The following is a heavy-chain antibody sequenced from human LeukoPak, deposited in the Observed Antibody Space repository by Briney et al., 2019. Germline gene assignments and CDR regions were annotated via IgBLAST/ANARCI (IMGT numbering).Heavy chain of an antibody. J-gene: IGHJ4*02. V-gene: IGHV4-34*01. CDR3: ARVIDGENIDY. D-gene: IGHD4-17*01. Sequence: KPSETLSLTCAVYGGSFSGYYWSWIRQPPGKGLEWIGEINHSGSTNYNPSLKSRVTISVDTSKNQFSLKLSSVTAADTAVYYCARVIDGENIDYWGQGTLVTVSS. CDR1: GGSFSGYY. CDR2: INHSGST.